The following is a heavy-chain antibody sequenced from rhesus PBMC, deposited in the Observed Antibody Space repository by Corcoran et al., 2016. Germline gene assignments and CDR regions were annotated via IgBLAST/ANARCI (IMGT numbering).Heavy chain of an antibody. CDR1: RGSISSNY. CDR3: AREGSGWSGSFDY. J-gene: IGHJ4*01. CDR2: CSGSGGRT. Sequence: QLQLQESGPGLVKPSETLSLTCAVPRGSISSNYWSLIRQPPGKGLEWIGRCSGSGGRTDYNPSLQSRVTISTDTSKNQFSLKLSSVTAADTAVYYCAREGSGWSGSFDYWGQGVLVTVSS. V-gene: IGHV4-173*01. D-gene: IGHD6S26*01.